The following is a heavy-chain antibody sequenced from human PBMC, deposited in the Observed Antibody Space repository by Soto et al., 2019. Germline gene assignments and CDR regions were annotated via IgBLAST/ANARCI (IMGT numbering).Heavy chain of an antibody. V-gene: IGHV3-23*01. D-gene: IGHD3-3*01. CDR1: GXTFSSYA. CDR3: ATDKSPDYDFWSGSNWFDP. Sequence: GSLRLSCAASGXTFSSYAMSWVRQAPGKGLELVSAIIGSGGSTYYADSVKGRFTISRDNSNNTLYLQMNSLRAEYTAVYYCATDKSPDYDFWSGSNWFDPWGQGTLGTVSS. J-gene: IGHJ5*02. CDR2: IIGSGGST.